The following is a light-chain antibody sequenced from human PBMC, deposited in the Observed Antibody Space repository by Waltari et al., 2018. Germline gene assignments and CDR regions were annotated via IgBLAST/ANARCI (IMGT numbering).Light chain of an antibody. V-gene: IGLV1-47*01. CDR2: RNN. J-gene: IGLJ1*01. CDR3: ASWDDSHYV. CDR1: SSNLGSNY. Sequence: QSVLTQPPSASETPGQRVIISCSGSSSNLGSNYRYWYQQLPGMAPKPLTYRNNQRPSGGPGRFSGSQSGASASLAISGLRSEDEAVYYCASWDDSHYVFGTGTKVTVL.